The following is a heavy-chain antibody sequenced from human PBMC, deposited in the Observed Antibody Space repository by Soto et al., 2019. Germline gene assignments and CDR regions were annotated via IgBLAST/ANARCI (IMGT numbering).Heavy chain of an antibody. V-gene: IGHV3-23*01. Sequence: PVGSLRLSCAGSGFTFASYVMTWVRQAPGKGLEWVSSISATGGSTYYAGSVKGRFTISRDNSKSTLFLQMNSLRAEDTAIYYCANAEHPRRSIGFDYWGQGTLVTVSS. J-gene: IGHJ4*02. CDR1: GFTFASYV. CDR2: ISATGGST. D-gene: IGHD3-16*02. CDR3: ANAEHPRRSIGFDY.